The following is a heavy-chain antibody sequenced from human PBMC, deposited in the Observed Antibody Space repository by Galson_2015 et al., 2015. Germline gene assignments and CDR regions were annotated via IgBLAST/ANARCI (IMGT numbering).Heavy chain of an antibody. V-gene: IGHV4-39*01. D-gene: IGHD5-24*01. CDR2: IYYSGST. Sequence: IGSIYYSGSTYYTPSLKSRVTISVDTSKNQFSLKLSSVTAADTAVYYCAYGRDGYNFLPFYWGQGTLVTVSS. J-gene: IGHJ4*02. CDR3: AYGRDGYNFLPFY.